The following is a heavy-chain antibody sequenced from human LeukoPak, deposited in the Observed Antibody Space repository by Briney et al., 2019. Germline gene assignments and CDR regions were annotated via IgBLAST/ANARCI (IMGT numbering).Heavy chain of an antibody. D-gene: IGHD2-15*01. CDR3: ARDPGMVDNWFDP. CDR2: IIPISGTA. J-gene: IGHJ5*02. V-gene: IGHV1-69*13. CDR1: GGTFSSYA. Sequence: GASVKVSCKASGGTFSSYAISWVRQAPGQGLEWMGGIIPISGTANYAQKFQGRVTITADESTSTAYMELSSLRSEDTAVYYCARDPGMVDNWFDPWGQGTLVTVSS.